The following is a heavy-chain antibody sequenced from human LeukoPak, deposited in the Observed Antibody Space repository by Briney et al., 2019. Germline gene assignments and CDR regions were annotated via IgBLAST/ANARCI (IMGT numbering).Heavy chain of an antibody. CDR3: ARVKSSGIYFDY. CDR1: SGSISSSNW. D-gene: IGHD3-10*01. V-gene: IGHV4-4*02. CDR2: IYHSGST. J-gene: IGHJ4*02. Sequence: SETLSLTCAVSSGSISSSNWWSWVRQPPGKGLEWIGEIYHSGSTNYNPSLKSRVTISVDKSKNQFSLKLSSVTAADTAVYYCARVKSSGIYFDYWGQGTLVTVSS.